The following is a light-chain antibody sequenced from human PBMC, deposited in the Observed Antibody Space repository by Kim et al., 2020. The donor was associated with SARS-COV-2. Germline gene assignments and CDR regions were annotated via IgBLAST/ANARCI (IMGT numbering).Light chain of an antibody. Sequence: SYELTQPPSVSVSPGQTASITCSGDKLGDKYACWYQQKPGQSPVLVIYQDSKRPSGIPERFSGSNSGNTATLTISGIQAMDEADYYCQAWDSSTWVFGGGTQLTVL. CDR2: QDS. J-gene: IGLJ3*02. V-gene: IGLV3-1*01. CDR3: QAWDSSTWV. CDR1: KLGDKY.